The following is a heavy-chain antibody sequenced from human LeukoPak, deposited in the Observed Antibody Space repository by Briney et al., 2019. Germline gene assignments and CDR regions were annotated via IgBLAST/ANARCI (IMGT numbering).Heavy chain of an antibody. J-gene: IGHJ1*01. CDR2: ISGAGP. Sequence: PGGSLRLSCAASGFTFSNYALTWVRQAPGRGLEWVSSISGAGPYYADSVKGRFSISRDNYRNTLYLQMSSLRADDTAVYYCARDPNGNYVGAFDFQRWGQGTLVTVSS. D-gene: IGHD4-17*01. CDR3: ARDPNGNYVGAFDFQR. V-gene: IGHV3-23*01. CDR1: GFTFSNYA.